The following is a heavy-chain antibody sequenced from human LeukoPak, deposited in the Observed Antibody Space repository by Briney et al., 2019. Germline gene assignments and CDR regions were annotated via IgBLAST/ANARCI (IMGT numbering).Heavy chain of an antibody. Sequence: GGSLRLSCAASGFTFSNAWMSWVRHAPGKGLECVSPISGYGGSTYYADSVKGRFTISRGNSKNTMYLQMNRLRAEDTAIYYCAKDEDVVVTTILFDYWGRGTLVTVSS. V-gene: IGHV3-23*01. CDR1: GFTFSNAW. J-gene: IGHJ4*02. CDR3: AKDEDVVVTTILFDY. CDR2: ISGYGGST. D-gene: IGHD2-21*02.